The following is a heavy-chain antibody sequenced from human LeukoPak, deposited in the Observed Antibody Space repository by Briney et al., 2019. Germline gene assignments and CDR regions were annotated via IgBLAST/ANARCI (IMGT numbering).Heavy chain of an antibody. D-gene: IGHD3-16*01. V-gene: IGHV3-21*03. Sequence: GGSLRLSCAASGFTFSSYEMNWVRQAPGKGLEWVSSISSSSSYIYYADSVKGRFTISRDNAKNSLYLQMNSLRAEDTAVYYCTRESWRLGESYWGQGTLVTVSS. CDR2: ISSSSSYI. CDR3: TRESWRLGESY. CDR1: GFTFSSYE. J-gene: IGHJ4*02.